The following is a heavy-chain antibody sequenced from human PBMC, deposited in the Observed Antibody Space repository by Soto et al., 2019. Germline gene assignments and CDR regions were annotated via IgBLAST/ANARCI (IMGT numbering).Heavy chain of an antibody. V-gene: IGHV3-15*01. J-gene: IGHJ6*02. CDR2: IKSKIDGETT. Sequence: GGSLRLSCAASRFSFTNAWMSWVRQAPGKGLEWLGRIKSKIDGETTDYAAPVKGRFTISRDDSKHILYLQMNSLKAEDTAVYYCTTDLGQWGMDIWGQGATVTVSS. CDR3: TTDLGQWGMDI. D-gene: IGHD2-8*01. CDR1: RFSFTNAW.